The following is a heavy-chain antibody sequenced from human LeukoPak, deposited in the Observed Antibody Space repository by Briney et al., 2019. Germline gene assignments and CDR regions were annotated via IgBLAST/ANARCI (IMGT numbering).Heavy chain of an antibody. V-gene: IGHV4-61*01. CDR2: VFYSGST. J-gene: IGHJ4*02. CDR1: GGSVSNASYY. CDR3: ARVRYGSGSYYFDN. D-gene: IGHD3-10*01. Sequence: TETLSLTCTVSGGSVSNASYYWSWIRQPPGKGLDWIGYVFYSGSTNYSPSLKSRVTVSVDTSKNQFSLILTSVTAADTAVYYCARVRYGSGSYYFDNWGQGTLVTVSS.